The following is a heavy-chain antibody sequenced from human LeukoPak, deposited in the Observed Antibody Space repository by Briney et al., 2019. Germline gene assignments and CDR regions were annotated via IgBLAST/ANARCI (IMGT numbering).Heavy chain of an antibody. CDR1: GGTISSFY. D-gene: IGHD2-2*01. CDR2: IDYSGST. Sequence: SETLSLTCTVSGGTISSFYWSWLGPPPGQGLEWIGYIDYSGSTNSNPSLNRRVTLSVETSKDQFSLKLSSVTAADTAVYYGAKAKQRDCSSTSCYFGYYYYYMDVWGKGTTVTVSS. CDR3: AKAKQRDCSSTSCYFGYYYYYMDV. J-gene: IGHJ6*03. V-gene: IGHV4-59*01.